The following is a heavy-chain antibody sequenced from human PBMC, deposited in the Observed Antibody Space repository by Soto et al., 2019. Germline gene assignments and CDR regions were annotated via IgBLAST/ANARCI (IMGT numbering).Heavy chain of an antibody. CDR2: ISYDGSNK. V-gene: IGHV3-30-3*01. CDR1: GFTFSSYA. CDR3: ARDSGHSRGYSGYDGYFDY. J-gene: IGHJ4*02. D-gene: IGHD5-12*01. Sequence: PGGSLRLSCATSGFTFSSYAMHWVRQAPGKGLEWVAVISYDGSNKYYADSVKGRFTISRDNSKNTLYLQMNSLRAEDTAVYYCARDSGHSRGYSGYDGYFDYWGQGTLVTVS.